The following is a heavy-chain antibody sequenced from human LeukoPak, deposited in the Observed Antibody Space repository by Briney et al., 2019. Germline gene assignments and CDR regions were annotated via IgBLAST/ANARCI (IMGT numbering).Heavy chain of an antibody. CDR2: IYSGGST. J-gene: IGHJ6*02. V-gene: IGHV3-53*01. CDR3: ARRYYGMDV. Sequence: GGSLRLSCAASGVTVSNNYMTWVRGAPGKGLEWVSVIYSGGSTYYADSVKGRFTISRDNSNNTLFLQMNSLRAEDTAVYYCARRYYGMDVWGQGTTVTVSS. CDR1: GVTVSNNY.